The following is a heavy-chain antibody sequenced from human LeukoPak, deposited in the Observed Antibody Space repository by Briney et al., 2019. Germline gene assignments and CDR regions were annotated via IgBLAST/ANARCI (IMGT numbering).Heavy chain of an antibody. D-gene: IGHD3-10*01. J-gene: IGHJ4*02. Sequence: GGSLRLSCAASGFTLSSDTMNWVRQAPGKGLEWVSAISGSGGSTYYADSVKGRFTVSRDNSKNTLYLQMNSLRAEDTAVYYCAKDRGYYGSGSSFDYWGQGTLVTVSS. CDR2: ISGSGGST. CDR3: AKDRGYYGSGSSFDY. CDR1: GFTLSSDT. V-gene: IGHV3-23*01.